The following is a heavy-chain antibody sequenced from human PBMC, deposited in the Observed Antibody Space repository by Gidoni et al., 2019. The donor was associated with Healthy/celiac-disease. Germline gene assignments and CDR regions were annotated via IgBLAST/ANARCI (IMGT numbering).Heavy chain of an antibody. CDR3: ARGDFSGRMVRGVIITSHLPGSFDP. D-gene: IGHD3-10*01. J-gene: IGHJ5*02. CDR2: IYHSGST. CDR1: GGSISSGGYS. Sequence: QLQLQESGSGLVKPSQTLSLTCAVSGGSISSGGYSWSWIRQPPGKGLEWIGYIYHSGSTYYNPSLKSRVTISVDRSKNQFSLKLSSVTAADTAVYYCARGDFSGRMVRGVIITSHLPGSFDPWGQGTLVTVSS. V-gene: IGHV4-30-2*01.